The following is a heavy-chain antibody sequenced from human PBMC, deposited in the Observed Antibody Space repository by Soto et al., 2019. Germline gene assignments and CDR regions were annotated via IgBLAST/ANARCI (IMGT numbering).Heavy chain of an antibody. CDR1: GFTFSTYA. J-gene: IGHJ3*02. Sequence: QVQLVESGGGVVQPGRSLRLSCAASGFTFSTYAMHWVRQAPGKGLEWVAVIWYDGSNKYYADSVKGRFTISRDNSKNTLYLKMNSLRAEDTAVYYCARKYCSGGSCYSPYAFDIWGQGTMVTVSS. V-gene: IGHV3-33*01. CDR3: ARKYCSGGSCYSPYAFDI. D-gene: IGHD2-15*01. CDR2: IWYDGSNK.